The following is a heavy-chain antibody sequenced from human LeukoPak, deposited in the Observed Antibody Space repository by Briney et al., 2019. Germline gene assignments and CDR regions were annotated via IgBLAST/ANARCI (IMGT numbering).Heavy chain of an antibody. D-gene: IGHD3-10*01. V-gene: IGHV3-23*01. CDR2: VATGGDT. CDR3: ASYYRGSGSYYTFEY. J-gene: IGHJ4*02. Sequence: QPGGSLRLSCAASGFTFSTYAMSWVRQAPGKGLEWVSSVATGGDTYYADSAKGRFTISRDNSKNTVHLQVNSLRVEDTAVYYCASYYRGSGSYYTFEYWGQGALVTV. CDR1: GFTFSTYA.